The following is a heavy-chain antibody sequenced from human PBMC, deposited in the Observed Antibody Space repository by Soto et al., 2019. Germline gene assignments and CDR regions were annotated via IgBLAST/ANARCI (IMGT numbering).Heavy chain of an antibody. J-gene: IGHJ4*02. D-gene: IGHD2-21*01. CDR2: IWYDGSNK. V-gene: IGHV3-33*01. CDR1: GFTFSSYG. Sequence: QVQLVESGGGVVQPGRSLRLSCAASGFTFSSYGMHWVRQAPGKGLEWVAVIWYDGSNKYYADSAKGRFTISRDNSKNSLYLQMSSLRAEDTAVYDCARDLVLTSTARGLCYWGQGTLVTVSS. CDR3: ARDLVLTSTARGLCY.